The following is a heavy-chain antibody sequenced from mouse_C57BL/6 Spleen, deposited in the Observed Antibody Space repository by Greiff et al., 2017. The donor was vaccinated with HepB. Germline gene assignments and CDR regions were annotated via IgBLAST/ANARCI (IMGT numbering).Heavy chain of an antibody. D-gene: IGHD1-1*01. V-gene: IGHV5-16*01. Sequence: EVQVVESEGGLVQPGRSMKLSCTASGFTFSDYYMAWVRQVPEKGLEWVANINYDGSSTYYLDSLKSRFIISRDNAKNILYLQMSSLKSEDTATYYCARGGNYYGSSYFDYWGQGTTLTVSS. CDR3: ARGGNYYGSSYFDY. J-gene: IGHJ2*01. CDR2: INYDGSST. CDR1: GFTFSDYY.